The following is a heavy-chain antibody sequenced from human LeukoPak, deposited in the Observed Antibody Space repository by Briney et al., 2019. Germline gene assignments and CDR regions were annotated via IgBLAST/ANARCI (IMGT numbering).Heavy chain of an antibody. CDR2: IYPGDSDT. J-gene: IGHJ6*04. D-gene: IGHD5-12*01. Sequence: GGSLEISCKGFGSNFTTYWIGWGRPVPGKGVEGMGIIYPGDSDTRYSPSFQGQVSISVDKSISTTYLQWSSLKASDTAMYYCARSGYSGYGMDVWGKGTTVTVSS. V-gene: IGHV5-51*01. CDR3: ARSGYSGYGMDV. CDR1: GSNFTTYW.